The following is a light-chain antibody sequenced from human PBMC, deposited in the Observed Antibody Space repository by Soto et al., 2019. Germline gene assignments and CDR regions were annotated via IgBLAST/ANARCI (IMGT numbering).Light chain of an antibody. Sequence: QSPGTLSLSPGERAILSCRASQTISSNYLAWYQQKPGQAPRLLIYGASGRAAVIPDRFSGSGSGTDFTLTISRLAPEDFAVYYCQQYSSSLITFGQGTRLEIK. CDR3: QQYSSSLIT. J-gene: IGKJ5*01. CDR2: GAS. V-gene: IGKV3-20*01. CDR1: QTISSNY.